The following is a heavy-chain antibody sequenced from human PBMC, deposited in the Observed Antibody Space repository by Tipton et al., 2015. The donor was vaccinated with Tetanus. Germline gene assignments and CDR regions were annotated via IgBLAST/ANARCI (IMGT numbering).Heavy chain of an antibody. Sequence: LRLSCTVSGGSMSTYYWSWIRQPPGKGLEWIGYVYYTGSTDYNPSLKSRVTISVDTSKSQFSLRLTSVTAADTAVYYCARSKLLWFGESLSGFDSWGQGTLVTASA. V-gene: IGHV4-59*01. J-gene: IGHJ4*02. CDR1: GGSMSTYY. D-gene: IGHD3-10*01. CDR2: VYYTGST. CDR3: ARSKLLWFGESLSGFDS.